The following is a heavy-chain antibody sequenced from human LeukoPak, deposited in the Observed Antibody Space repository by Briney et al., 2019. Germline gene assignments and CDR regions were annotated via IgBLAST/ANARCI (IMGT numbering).Heavy chain of an antibody. J-gene: IGHJ4*02. V-gene: IGHV3-21*01. CDR2: ISSSSCYI. CDR1: GFTSSSYS. Sequence: GGSLRLSCAASGFTSSSYSMNWVRQAPGKGLEWVSSISSSSCYIYYADSVKGRFTISRDNAKNSLYLQMNSLRAEDTAVYYCARDREYDFWSGYYTYFDYWGQGTLVTVSS. CDR3: ARDREYDFWSGYYTYFDY. D-gene: IGHD3-3*01.